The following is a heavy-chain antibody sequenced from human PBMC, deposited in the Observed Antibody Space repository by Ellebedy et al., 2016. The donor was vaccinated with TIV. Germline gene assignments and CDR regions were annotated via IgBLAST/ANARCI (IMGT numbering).Heavy chain of an antibody. CDR2: MNPNSGNT. J-gene: IGHJ4*02. Sequence: ASVKVSXXASGYTFTSYDINWVRQATGQGLEWMGWMNPNSGNTGYAQKFQGRVTMTRNTSISTAYMELSSLRSEDTAVYYCAAAIVVVTAFDYWGQGTLVTVSS. CDR3: AAAIVVVTAFDY. CDR1: GYTFTSYD. D-gene: IGHD2-21*02. V-gene: IGHV1-8*01.